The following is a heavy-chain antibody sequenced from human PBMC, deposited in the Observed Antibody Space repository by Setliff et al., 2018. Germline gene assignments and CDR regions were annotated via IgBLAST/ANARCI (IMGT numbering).Heavy chain of an antibody. D-gene: IGHD1-1*01. V-gene: IGHV4-61*02. Sequence: KPSETLSLTCTVSGGSISSGTYYWSWIRQPAGKGLEWIGRVYTNGGSDDNPFLKSRVSISLDTSKNQFSLKLISVTAADTAVYYCARANKKLDYYYYYYMDVWGKGTTVTVSS. CDR3: ARANKKLDYYYYYYMDV. J-gene: IGHJ6*03. CDR1: GGSISSGTYY. CDR2: VYTNGGS.